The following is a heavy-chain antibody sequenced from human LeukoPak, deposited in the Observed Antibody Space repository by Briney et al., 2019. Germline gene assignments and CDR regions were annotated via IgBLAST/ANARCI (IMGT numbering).Heavy chain of an antibody. Sequence: SETLSLTCTVPGGSISSGGYYWSWIRQPPGKGLEWIGYIYHSGSTYYNPSLKSRVAISVDRSKNQFSLKLSSVTAADTAVYYCAREGGYAAFDYWGQETLVTVSS. J-gene: IGHJ4*02. CDR3: AREGGYAAFDY. CDR1: GGSISSGGYY. V-gene: IGHV4-30-2*01. D-gene: IGHD3-16*01. CDR2: IYHSGST.